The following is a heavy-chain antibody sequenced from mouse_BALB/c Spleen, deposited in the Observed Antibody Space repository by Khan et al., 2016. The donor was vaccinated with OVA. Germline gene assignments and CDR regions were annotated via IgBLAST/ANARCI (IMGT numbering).Heavy chain of an antibody. Sequence: QVQLQQSGAEVVKPGASVNLSCKTSVYTFTNYWIQWVKQRPGQGLGWIGEIFPGTGTTYYNENFKDKATLTIDTSSTTAYMQLSSLTSEDSAVYFCARGYFGNYEFAYWGQGTLVTVSA. V-gene: IGHV1S132*01. J-gene: IGHJ3*01. CDR1: VYTFTNYW. CDR2: IFPGTGTT. CDR3: ARGYFGNYEFAY. D-gene: IGHD2-1*01.